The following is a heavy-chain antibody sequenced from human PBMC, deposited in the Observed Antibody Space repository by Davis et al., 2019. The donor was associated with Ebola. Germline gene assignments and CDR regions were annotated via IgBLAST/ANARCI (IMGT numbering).Heavy chain of an antibody. CDR1: GFTFSSYG. D-gene: IGHD1-26*01. CDR3: AKDRLVGATHWFDP. CDR2: IKQDGSEK. V-gene: IGHV3-7*03. J-gene: IGHJ5*02. Sequence: GGSLRLSCAASGFTFSSYGMHWVRQAPGKGLEWVANIKQDGSEKYYVDSVKGRFTISRDSSKNTLYLQMHSLRAEDTAVYYCAKDRLVGATHWFDPWGQGTLVTVSS.